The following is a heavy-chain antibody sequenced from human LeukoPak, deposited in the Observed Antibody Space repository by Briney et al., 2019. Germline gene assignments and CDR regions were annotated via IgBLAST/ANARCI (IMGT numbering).Heavy chain of an antibody. D-gene: IGHD4-23*01. CDR2: INSDGSST. V-gene: IGHV3-74*01. Sequence: GGSLRLSCAASGFTFSSYWMHWVRQAPGKGLVWVSRINSDGSSTSYADSVKGRFTISRDNAKNTLYLQMNSLRAEDTAVYYCARVPYDYGGAWGFDYWGQGTLVTVSS. CDR1: GFTFSSYW. CDR3: ARVPYDYGGAWGFDY. J-gene: IGHJ4*02.